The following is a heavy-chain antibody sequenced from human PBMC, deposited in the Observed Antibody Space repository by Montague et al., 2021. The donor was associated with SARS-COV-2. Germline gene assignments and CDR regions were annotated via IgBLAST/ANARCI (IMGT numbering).Heavy chain of an antibody. V-gene: IGHV6-1*01. CDR3: TSGREGNYNVMDV. Sequence: CAISGDSVANHRATSDEDRHAPSRELDLVGSTYYRSKWYNDYAVSVRGRVTINPDTSKNQFSLQLNSVTPEDTAIYYCTSGREGNYNVMDVWGQGTTVTVSS. CDR1: GDSVANHRAT. CDR2: TYYRSKWYN. D-gene: IGHD1-1*01. J-gene: IGHJ6*02.